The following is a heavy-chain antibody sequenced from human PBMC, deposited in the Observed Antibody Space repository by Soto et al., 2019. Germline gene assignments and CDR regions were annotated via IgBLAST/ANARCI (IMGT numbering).Heavy chain of an antibody. CDR3: ARSYVTSRPIDF. Sequence: ASVKVSCKASGYTFTTYYMHWVRQAPGQGLEWMGITNPSDGSTNYARKFQGRVTITSDTSTSTVYMEMASLRSEDTAMYYCARSYVTSRPIDFWGQGALVTVSS. CDR2: TNPSDGST. V-gene: IGHV1-46*01. J-gene: IGHJ4*02. D-gene: IGHD3-10*02. CDR1: GYTFTTYY.